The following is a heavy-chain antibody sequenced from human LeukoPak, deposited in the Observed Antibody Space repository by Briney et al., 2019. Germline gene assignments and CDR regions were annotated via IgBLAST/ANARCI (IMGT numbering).Heavy chain of an antibody. J-gene: IGHJ4*02. CDR3: ARDLGLDGD. V-gene: IGHV3-53*01. Sequence: GGSLRLSCAASGFAVSGNYMSWVRQAPGEGLEWVSLIYSGGTTYYADSVKGRFTISRDNAKNSLYLQMKSLRAEDTAVYYCARDLGLDGDWGQGTLVTVSS. D-gene: IGHD2-2*03. CDR1: GFAVSGNY. CDR2: IYSGGTT.